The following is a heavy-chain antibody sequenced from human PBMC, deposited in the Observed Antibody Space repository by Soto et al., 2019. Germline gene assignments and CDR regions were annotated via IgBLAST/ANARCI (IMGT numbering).Heavy chain of an antibody. V-gene: IGHV3-30*18. CDR1: GFTFSSYG. Sequence: GGSLRLSCAASGFTFSSYGMHWVRQAPGKGLEWVAVISYDGSNKYYADSVKGRFTISRDNSKNTLYLQMNSLRAEDTAVYYCAKDSGSGWYGGAFDIWGQGTMVTVSS. CDR2: ISYDGSNK. D-gene: IGHD6-19*01. J-gene: IGHJ3*02. CDR3: AKDSGSGWYGGAFDI.